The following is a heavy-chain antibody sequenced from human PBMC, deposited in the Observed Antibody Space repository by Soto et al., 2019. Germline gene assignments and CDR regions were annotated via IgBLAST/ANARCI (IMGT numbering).Heavy chain of an antibody. D-gene: IGHD6-19*01. Sequence: QLQLQESGPGLVKPSETLSLTCTVSGGSISSSSYYWGWIRQPPGKGLEWIGSIYYSGSTYYNPSLKSRVTISVDTSKNQFSLKLSSVTAADTAVYYCARQIAVAGTGWFDPWGQGTLVTVSS. CDR1: GGSISSSSYY. CDR2: IYYSGST. J-gene: IGHJ5*02. V-gene: IGHV4-39*01. CDR3: ARQIAVAGTGWFDP.